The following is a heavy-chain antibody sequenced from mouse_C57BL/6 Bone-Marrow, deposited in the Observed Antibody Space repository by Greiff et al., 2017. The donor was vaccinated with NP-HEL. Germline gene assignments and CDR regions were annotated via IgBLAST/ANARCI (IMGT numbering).Heavy chain of an antibody. V-gene: IGHV1-54*01. Sequence: VQLQQSGAELVRPGTSVKVSCKASGYAFTNYLIEWVKQRPGQGLEWIGVINPGSGGTNYNEKFKGKATLTADKSSSTAYMQLSSLTSEDSAVYFCARGISYDGRAMDYWGQGTSVTVSS. CDR3: ARGISYDGRAMDY. J-gene: IGHJ4*01. CDR1: GYAFTNYL. D-gene: IGHD2-3*01. CDR2: INPGSGGT.